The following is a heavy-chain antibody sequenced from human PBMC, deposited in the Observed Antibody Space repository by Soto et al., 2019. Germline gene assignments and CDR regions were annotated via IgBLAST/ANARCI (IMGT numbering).Heavy chain of an antibody. D-gene: IGHD2-21*02. V-gene: IGHV4-30-4*01. CDR2: IYYSGST. CDR3: ANGRCGTNCYYFEY. J-gene: IGHJ4*01. Sequence: KPSETLSLTCTVSGGSISSGDYYWSWIRQPPGKGLEWIGYIYYSGSTYYNPSLKSRVTISVDTSKNQFSLKLSSVTAADTALYYCANGRCGTNCYYFEYWGQGTQVTVSS. CDR1: GGSISSGDYY.